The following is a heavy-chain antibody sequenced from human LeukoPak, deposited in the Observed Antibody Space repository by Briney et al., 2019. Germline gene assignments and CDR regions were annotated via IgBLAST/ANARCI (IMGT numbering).Heavy chain of an antibody. CDR1: GFIFRNYA. D-gene: IGHD4/OR15-4a*01. Sequence: GGSLRLSCVASGFIFRNYAMSWVRQAPGEGLEWVSGISDNGGGTYYADSVKGRFTLSRDNSKNMLYLQMNSLRAEDTAVYYCAKESGALGAPLYDYWGRGILVTASS. J-gene: IGHJ4*02. CDR2: ISDNGGGT. V-gene: IGHV3-23*01. CDR3: AKESGALGAPLYDY.